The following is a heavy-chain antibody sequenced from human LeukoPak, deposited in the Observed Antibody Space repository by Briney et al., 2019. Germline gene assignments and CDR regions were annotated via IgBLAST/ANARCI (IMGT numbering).Heavy chain of an antibody. V-gene: IGHV4-34*01. D-gene: IGHD6-13*01. J-gene: IGHJ4*02. CDR2: INHSGST. Sequence: SETLSLTCAVYGGSFSGYYWSWIRQPPGKGLEWIGEINHSGSTNYNPSLKSRVTISVDTSKNQFSLKLSSVTAADTAVYYCARRPIIAAAPGLRFDYWGQGTLVTVSS. CDR3: ARRPIIAAAPGLRFDY. CDR1: GGSFSGYY.